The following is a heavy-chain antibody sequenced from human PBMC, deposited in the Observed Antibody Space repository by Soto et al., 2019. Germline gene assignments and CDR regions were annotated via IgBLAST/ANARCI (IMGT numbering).Heavy chain of an antibody. J-gene: IGHJ4*02. CDR3: ARSTGQNYFDS. CDR2: IHNDGRST. V-gene: IGHV3-74*01. Sequence: EVQLVESGGGLVQPGGSLRLSCAASGFTFSDYWMHWVRQTPGKGLMWISRIHNDGRSTDNADSVKGRFTISRDNARNTLYLQMNSLRAEDTAGYYCARSTGQNYFDSWGQGTLVTVSS. CDR1: GFTFSDYW.